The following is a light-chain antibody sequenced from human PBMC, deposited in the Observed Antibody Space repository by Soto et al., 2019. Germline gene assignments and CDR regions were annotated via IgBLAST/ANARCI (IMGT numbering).Light chain of an antibody. J-gene: IGKJ1*01. CDR3: QQYTNYPWT. Sequence: EIVLTQSPATLSVSLGDSATLSCRAGQSVSLSLAWYQMRPGQPPRLLIYGASTRATDIPARFRGTGSGTDFTLTISSLQPDDFATYYCQQYTNYPWTFGQGTKVDIK. CDR1: QSVSLS. V-gene: IGKV3-15*01. CDR2: GAS.